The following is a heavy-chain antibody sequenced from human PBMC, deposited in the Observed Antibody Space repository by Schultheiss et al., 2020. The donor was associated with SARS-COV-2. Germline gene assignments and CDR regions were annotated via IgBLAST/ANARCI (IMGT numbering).Heavy chain of an antibody. CDR2: INHSGST. Sequence: SETLSLTCAVYGGSLSRYYWTWIRQPPGKGLEWIGEINHSGSTNYNPSLKSRVTMSVDTSKNQFSLRLSSVTAADTAVYYCARGLSAARYVPTDYWGQGTLVTVSS. J-gene: IGHJ4*02. V-gene: IGHV4-34*01. CDR3: ARGLSAARYVPTDY. CDR1: GGSLSRYY. D-gene: IGHD3-10*02.